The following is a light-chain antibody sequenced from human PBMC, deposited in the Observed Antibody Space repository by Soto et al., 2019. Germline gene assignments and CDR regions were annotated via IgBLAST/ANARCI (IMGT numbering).Light chain of an antibody. Sequence: EIVLTQSPATLSLSPGERATLSCRASQSVSNYLAWYQHKPGQAPRLLIYDASNRATGIPARFSGSGSGTDFTLTISSLEPEDFAIYYCQQRSNWPPGYTFGQGTKLELK. CDR3: QQRSNWPPGYT. J-gene: IGKJ2*01. CDR1: QSVSNY. V-gene: IGKV3-11*01. CDR2: DAS.